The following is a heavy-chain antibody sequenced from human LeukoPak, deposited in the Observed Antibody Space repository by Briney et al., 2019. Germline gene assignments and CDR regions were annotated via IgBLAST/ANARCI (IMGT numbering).Heavy chain of an antibody. Sequence: ASVKVSCKASGYTFTSYYMHWVRQAPGQGLEWMGIINPSGGSTSYAQKFQGRVTMTRDMSTSTVYMELSSLRSEDTAVYYCARDRYYDILTGHSYYYYMDVWGKGTTVTVSS. D-gene: IGHD3-9*01. CDR3: ARDRYYDILTGHSYYYYMDV. CDR2: INPSGGST. J-gene: IGHJ6*03. CDR1: GYTFTSYY. V-gene: IGHV1-46*01.